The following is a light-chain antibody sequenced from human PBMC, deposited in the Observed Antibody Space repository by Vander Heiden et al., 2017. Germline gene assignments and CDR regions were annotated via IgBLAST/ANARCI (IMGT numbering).Light chain of an antibody. CDR1: QSISSW. CDR2: KAS. J-gene: IGKJ1*01. V-gene: IGKV1-5*03. Sequence: MTQSPSTLSASVGDRVTITCRASQSISSWLAWYQQKPGKAPKLLIYKASSLESGVPSRFSGSGSGTEFTLTISSLQPDDFATYYCQQYNSYSWTFGPGTKVEIK. CDR3: QQYNSYSWT.